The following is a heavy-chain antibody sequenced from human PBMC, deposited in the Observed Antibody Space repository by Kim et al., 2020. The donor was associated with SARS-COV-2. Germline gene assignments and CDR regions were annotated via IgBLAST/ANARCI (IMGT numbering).Heavy chain of an antibody. CDR1: GFTFSSYW. V-gene: IGHV3-7*01. CDR3: ARVLRYFDWLLETYYYYGMDV. D-gene: IGHD3-9*01. CDR2: IKQDGSEK. J-gene: IGHJ6*02. Sequence: GGSLRLSCAASGFTFSSYWMSWVRQAPGKGLEWVANIKQDGSEKYYVDSVKGRFTISRDNAKNSLYLQMNSLRAEDTAVYYCARVLRYFDWLLETYYYYGMDVWGQGTTVTVSS.